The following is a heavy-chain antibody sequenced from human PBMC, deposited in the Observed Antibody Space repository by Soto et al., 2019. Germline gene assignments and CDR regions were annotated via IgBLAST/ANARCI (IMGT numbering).Heavy chain of an antibody. J-gene: IGHJ4*02. CDR1: GGSISSGGYY. V-gene: IGHV4-31*03. Sequence: SETLSLTCTVSGGSISSGGYYWSWIRQHPGKGLEWIGCIYYSGSTYYNPSLKSRVTISVDTSKNQFSLKLSSVTAADTAVYYCARDRYYDSSGYDYWGQGTLVTVSS. CDR3: ARDRYYDSSGYDY. CDR2: IYYSGST. D-gene: IGHD3-22*01.